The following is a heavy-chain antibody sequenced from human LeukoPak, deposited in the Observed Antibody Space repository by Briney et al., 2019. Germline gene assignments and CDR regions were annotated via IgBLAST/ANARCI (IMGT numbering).Heavy chain of an antibody. D-gene: IGHD6-13*01. J-gene: IGHJ4*02. CDR2: ISDSGGST. V-gene: IGHV3-23*01. CDR1: GFSLSRYA. CDR3: AKCRGSSWSDYFDY. Sequence: PGASRRLSCAVSGFSLSRYAMSWVRKAPGKGLEWVSAISDSGGSTYYADSVKGRFTISRDNSRNTLYLQMNTLRAEDTAVYYCAKCRGSSWSDYFDYWGQGTLVTVSS.